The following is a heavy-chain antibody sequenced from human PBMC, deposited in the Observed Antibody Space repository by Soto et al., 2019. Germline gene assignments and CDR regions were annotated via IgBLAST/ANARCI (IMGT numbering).Heavy chain of an antibody. V-gene: IGHV4-59*01. Sequence: SETLSLTCTVSGGSIFSDDWTWIRQPPGKGLEWIGYISRGGSSRYAPSLKGRVTFSTYTSKNQVSLKLTYVTVADTAVYYCARGYWFDPWGPGTLVTVSS. CDR1: GGSIFSDD. J-gene: IGHJ5*02. CDR2: ISRGGSS. CDR3: ARGYWFDP.